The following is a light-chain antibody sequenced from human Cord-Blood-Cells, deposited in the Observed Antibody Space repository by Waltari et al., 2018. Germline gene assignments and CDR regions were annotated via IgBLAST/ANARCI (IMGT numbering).Light chain of an antibody. Sequence: QSALTQPRSVSGSPGQSVTTSCTGTSRDVGGYNYVSWYQQHPGKAPKLMIYDVSKRPSGVPDRFSGSKSGNTASLTISGLQAEDEADYYCCSYAGSYRVFGTGTKVTVL. CDR1: SRDVGGYNY. CDR3: CSYAGSYRV. J-gene: IGLJ1*01. CDR2: DVS. V-gene: IGLV2-11*01.